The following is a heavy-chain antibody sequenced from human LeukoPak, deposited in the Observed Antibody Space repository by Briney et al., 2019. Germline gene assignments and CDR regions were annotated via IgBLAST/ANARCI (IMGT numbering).Heavy chain of an antibody. J-gene: IGHJ5*02. CDR3: ARAPGSSWDWFDP. D-gene: IGHD6-13*01. V-gene: IGHV1-46*01. CDR1: GYTFTSYY. Sequence: ASVKVSCKASGYTFTSYYMHWVRQAPGQGLEWVGVIIPISGTTNYAQKFQGRVTITTDESTSTVYMELSSLRFEDTAVYYCARAPGSSWDWFDPWGQGTLVTVSS. CDR2: IIPISGTT.